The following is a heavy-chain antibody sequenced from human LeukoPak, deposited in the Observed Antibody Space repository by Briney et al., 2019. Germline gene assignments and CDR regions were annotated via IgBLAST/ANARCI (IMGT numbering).Heavy chain of an antibody. CDR2: IYYSGST. Sequence: SETLSLTCTVSGGSISSYYWSWIRQPPGKGLEWIGYIYYSGSTNYNPSLKSRVTISVDTSKNQFSLKLSSVTAADTAVYYCARGLGAFDIWGQGTMVTVSS. CDR3: ARGLGAFDI. J-gene: IGHJ3*02. CDR1: GGSISSYY. V-gene: IGHV4-59*01.